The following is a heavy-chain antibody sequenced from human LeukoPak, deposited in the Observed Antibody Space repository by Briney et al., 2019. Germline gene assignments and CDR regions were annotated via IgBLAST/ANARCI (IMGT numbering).Heavy chain of an antibody. D-gene: IGHD1-7*01. V-gene: IGHV4-39*07. CDR2: IYYSGST. J-gene: IGHJ4*02. Sequence: SETLSLTCTVSGGSISSSSYYWGWIRQPPGKGLEWIGSIYYSGSTYYNPSLKSRVTISVDTSQNQFSLKLSSVTAADTAVYYCARVGTTLYFDYWGQGTLVTVSS. CDR3: ARVGTTLYFDY. CDR1: GGSISSSSYY.